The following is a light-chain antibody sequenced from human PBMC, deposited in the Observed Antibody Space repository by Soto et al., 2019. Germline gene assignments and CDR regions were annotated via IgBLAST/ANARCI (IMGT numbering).Light chain of an antibody. Sequence: DIVVTQYTLSLPVTPGEPASISCRSSQSLLHINGYSYLDWYQQKPGKAPKLLIYAESTLQGGVPLRFSGSGSGTDFTLPITSLQPEDVATYDCQQTYTSPGTFGQVTKVDIK. CDR1: QSLLHINGYSY. CDR2: AES. CDR3: QQTYTSPGT. J-gene: IGKJ1*01. V-gene: IGKV2-28*01.